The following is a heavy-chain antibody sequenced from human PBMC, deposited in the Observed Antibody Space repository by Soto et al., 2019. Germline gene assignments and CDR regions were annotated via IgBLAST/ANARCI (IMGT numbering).Heavy chain of an antibody. CDR3: AKERTSSGYFDY. CDR2: ISDSGGRT. V-gene: IGHV3-23*01. Sequence: EVQLLESGGALVQPGGSLRLSCAASGFSFRGYAMSWVRQAPGKGLEWVSAISDSGGRTYYADSVKGRFIISRDNSKNTLYLQMNSQRAEDTAVYYCAKERTSSGYFDYWGQGTLVTVSS. CDR1: GFSFRGYA. J-gene: IGHJ4*02. D-gene: IGHD3-22*01.